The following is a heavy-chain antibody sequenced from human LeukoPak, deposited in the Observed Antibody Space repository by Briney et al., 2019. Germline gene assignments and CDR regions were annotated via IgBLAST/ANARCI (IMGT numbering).Heavy chain of an antibody. Sequence: GGSLRLSCAASGFTFSSNWMSWVRQAPGKGLEWVANIKHDGSERYYVDSVKGRFTISRDNAKNSLYLQMNSLRAEDTAVYYCARVGYFAGYYWGQGTLVTVSS. V-gene: IGHV3-7*04. D-gene: IGHD3-9*01. CDR3: ARVGYFAGYY. CDR2: IKHDGSER. CDR1: GFTFSSNW. J-gene: IGHJ4*02.